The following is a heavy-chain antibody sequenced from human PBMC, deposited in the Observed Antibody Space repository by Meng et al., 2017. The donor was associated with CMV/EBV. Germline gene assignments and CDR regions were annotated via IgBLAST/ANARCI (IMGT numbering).Heavy chain of an antibody. Sequence: ASVKVSCKASGYTFTGYYMHWVRQAPGQGLEWMGWINPNSGGTNYAQKFQGRVTMTRDTSISTAYMELSRPRSDDTAVYYCARVDGRYCSSTSCYEYYGMDVWGQGTTVTVSS. CDR1: GYTFTGYY. D-gene: IGHD2-2*01. V-gene: IGHV1-2*02. J-gene: IGHJ6*02. CDR2: INPNSGGT. CDR3: ARVDGRYCSSTSCYEYYGMDV.